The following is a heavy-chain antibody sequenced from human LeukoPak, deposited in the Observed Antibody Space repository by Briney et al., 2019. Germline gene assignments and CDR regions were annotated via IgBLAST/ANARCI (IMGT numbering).Heavy chain of an antibody. CDR2: ISAYNGNT. CDR3: ARDILVVVTAIPSPMDV. CDR1: GYTFTSYG. J-gene: IGHJ6*03. D-gene: IGHD2-21*02. V-gene: IGHV1-18*01. Sequence: GASVKVSCKASGYTFTSYGISWVRQAPGQGLEWMGWISAYNGNTNYAQKLQGRVAMTTDTSTSTAYMELRSLRSDDTAVYYCARDILVVVTAIPSPMDVWGKGTTVTVSS.